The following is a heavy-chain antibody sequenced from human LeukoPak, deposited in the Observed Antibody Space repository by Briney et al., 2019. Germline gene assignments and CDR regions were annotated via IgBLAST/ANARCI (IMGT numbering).Heavy chain of an antibody. CDR1: GFTFRSG. CDR3: AKEGYSSGWSFDY. D-gene: IGHD6-19*01. V-gene: IGHV3-33*06. CDR2: MYYDGSNK. J-gene: IGHJ4*02. Sequence: GGSLRLSCAASGFTFRSGMHWVHQAPGKGLEWVAVMYYDGSNKYYADSMKGRFIISRDNSKSTLYLQMNSLRAEDTAVYYCAKEGYSSGWSFDYWGQGTLVTVSS.